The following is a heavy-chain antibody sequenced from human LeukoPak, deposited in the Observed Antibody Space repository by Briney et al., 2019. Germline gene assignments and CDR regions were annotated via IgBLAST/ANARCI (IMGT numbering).Heavy chain of an antibody. Sequence: GGSLRLSCAASGFTFSSYNMNWVRQAPGKGLEWVSYISISTSSIYYADSVKGRFTISSDNAKNSLYLQMNSLRADDTAVYYCAREPTYTSSWYSTCDSWGQGTLVTVSS. V-gene: IGHV3-48*01. J-gene: IGHJ5*01. D-gene: IGHD6-13*01. CDR2: ISISTSSI. CDR1: GFTFSSYN. CDR3: AREPTYTSSWYSTCDS.